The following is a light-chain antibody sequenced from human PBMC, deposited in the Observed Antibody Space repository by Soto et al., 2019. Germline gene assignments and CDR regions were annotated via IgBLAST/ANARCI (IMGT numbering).Light chain of an antibody. V-gene: IGKV1-13*02. Sequence: GDRVTITCRASQGISSALAWYQQKPGKAPKLLIYDASSLESGVPSRFSGSGSGTDFTLTISSLQPEDFATYYCQQFNSYRFTFGTGTKVDIK. CDR2: DAS. CDR3: QQFNSYRFT. J-gene: IGKJ3*01. CDR1: QGISSA.